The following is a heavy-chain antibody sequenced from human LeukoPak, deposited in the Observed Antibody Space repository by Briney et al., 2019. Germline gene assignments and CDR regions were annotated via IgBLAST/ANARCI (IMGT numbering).Heavy chain of an antibody. CDR3: ARLFDS. V-gene: IGHV4-39*01. CDR1: GGAISNDNFY. J-gene: IGHJ4*02. Sequence: SETLSLTCTVSGGAISNDNFYWGWVRQPPGKGLEWVGSINYSGTTYYNPSLRSRVSISVDTSRTQFFLRLNSVTAADTVVYYCARLFDSWGQGILVTVSS. CDR2: INYSGTT.